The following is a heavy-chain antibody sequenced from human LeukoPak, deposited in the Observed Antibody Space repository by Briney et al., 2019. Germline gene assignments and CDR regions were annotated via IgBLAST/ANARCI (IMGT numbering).Heavy chain of an antibody. V-gene: IGHV3-48*04. Sequence: GGSLRLSCAASGFAFSDYNMNWVRQPPGKGLERVSYITNWIGTIYYADSVKGRFTISRDNAKNSLYLQMNSLRAEDTAVYYCARSDAPMDKHFDYWGQGTLVTVSS. CDR1: GFAFSDYN. D-gene: IGHD3-10*01. CDR3: ARSDAPMDKHFDY. J-gene: IGHJ4*02. CDR2: ITNWIGTI.